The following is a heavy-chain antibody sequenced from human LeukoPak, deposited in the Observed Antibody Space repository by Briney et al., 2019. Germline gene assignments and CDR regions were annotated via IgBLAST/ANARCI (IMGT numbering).Heavy chain of an antibody. D-gene: IGHD3-10*01. J-gene: IGHJ4*02. CDR1: GGSITSSNW. Sequence: SETLSLTCAVSGGSITSSNWWSWVRQPPGKGLEWIGEIYHSGTTNYNPSLKNRVTMSVDTSRNQISLNLSSVTAADTAVYYCHSDSVGFWGQGSVVTVSS. V-gene: IGHV4-4*02. CDR3: HSDSVGF. CDR2: IYHSGTT.